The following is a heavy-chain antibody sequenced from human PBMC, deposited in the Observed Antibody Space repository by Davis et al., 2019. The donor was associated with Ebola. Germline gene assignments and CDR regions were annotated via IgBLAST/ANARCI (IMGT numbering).Heavy chain of an antibody. V-gene: IGHV1-69*04. CDR1: GGTFSSYA. CDR3: AREDTAMGNYFDY. J-gene: IGHJ4*02. D-gene: IGHD5-18*01. Sequence: SVKVSCKASGGTFSSYAISWVRQAPGQGLEWMGRIIPILGIANYAQKFQGRVTITADKSTSTAYMELSSLRSEDTAVYYCAREDTAMGNYFDYWGQGTLVTVSS. CDR2: IIPILGIA.